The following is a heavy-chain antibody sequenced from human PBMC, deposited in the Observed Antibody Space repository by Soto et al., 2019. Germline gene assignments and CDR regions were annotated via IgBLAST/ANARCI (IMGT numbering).Heavy chain of an antibody. CDR2: INHSGST. V-gene: IGHV4-34*01. CDR1: GGSFSGYY. J-gene: IGHJ6*02. D-gene: IGHD6-25*01. CDR3: ARRRSGRHDYYYYYGMDV. Sequence: SETLSLTCAVYGGSFSGYYWSWIRQPPGKELEWIGEINHSGSTNYNPSLKSRVTISVDTSKNQFSLKLSSVTAADTAVYYCARRRSGRHDYYYYYGMDVWGQGTTVTVSS.